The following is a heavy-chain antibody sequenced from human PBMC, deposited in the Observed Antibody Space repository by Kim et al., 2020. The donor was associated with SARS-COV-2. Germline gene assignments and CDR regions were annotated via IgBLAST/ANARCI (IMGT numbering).Heavy chain of an antibody. CDR1: GGSFSGYY. CDR2: INHSGST. Sequence: SETLSLTCAVYGGSFSGYYWSWIRQPPGKGLEWIGEINHSGSTNYNPSLKSRVTISVDTSKNQFSLKLSSVTAADTAVYYCARGIKAHSIAVAGRRGKQGRRNEYYFDYWGQGTLVTVSS. V-gene: IGHV4-34*01. J-gene: IGHJ4*02. D-gene: IGHD6-19*01. CDR3: ARGIKAHSIAVAGRRGKQGRRNEYYFDY.